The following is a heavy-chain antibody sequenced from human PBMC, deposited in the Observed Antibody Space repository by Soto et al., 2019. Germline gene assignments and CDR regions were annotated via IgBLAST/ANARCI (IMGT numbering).Heavy chain of an antibody. CDR1: GYSFISYW. Sequence: GESLKVSCKGSGYSFISYWIGWVRQMPGKGLEWMGIIYPGDSDTRYSPSFQGQVTISADKSISTAYLQWSSLKASDTAMYYCAFSKNYYYYVMDVWGQGTTVT. CDR2: IYPGDSDT. V-gene: IGHV5-51*01. J-gene: IGHJ6*02. CDR3: AFSKNYYYYVMDV.